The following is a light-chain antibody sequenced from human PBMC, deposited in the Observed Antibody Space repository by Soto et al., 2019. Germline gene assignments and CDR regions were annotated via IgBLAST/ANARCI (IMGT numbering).Light chain of an antibody. V-gene: IGKV1-17*01. CDR1: QGIRND. CDR3: QHYKTYSRT. CDR2: DGS. J-gene: IGKJ1*01. Sequence: IWMTQSPSLLSASTGDRVTITCRASQGIRNDLGWYQQKPGKAPKLLIYDGSSFESGVPSRFSGSGSGTEFTLTISSLQPDDSATYYCQHYKTYSRTFGQGTKVDIK.